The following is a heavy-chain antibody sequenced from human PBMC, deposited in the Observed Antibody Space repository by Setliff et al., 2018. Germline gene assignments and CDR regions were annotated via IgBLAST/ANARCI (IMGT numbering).Heavy chain of an antibody. Sequence: PGESLKISCVAPGFSFSNYYMSWVRQAPGKGLEWVANIKQDGSDKYYVDSVKGRFTISRDNAKNSLYLQMNSLRAEDTAVYYCARLRKDYGDYYYFDYWGQGTLVTVSS. V-gene: IGHV3-7*01. CDR2: IKQDGSDK. D-gene: IGHD4-17*01. CDR1: GFSFSNYY. J-gene: IGHJ4*02. CDR3: ARLRKDYGDYYYFDY.